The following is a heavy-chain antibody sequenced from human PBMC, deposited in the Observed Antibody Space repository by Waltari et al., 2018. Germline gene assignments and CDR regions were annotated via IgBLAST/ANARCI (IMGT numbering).Heavy chain of an antibody. Sequence: QVQLQESGPGLVKPSQTLSLTCTVSGGSISSGSYYWSWIRQPAGKGLEWIGYIYTSGSTNYNPSLQSRVTISVDTSKNQFSLKLSSVTAADTAVYYCARAGFSYYFDYWGQGTLVTVSS. V-gene: IGHV4-61*09. J-gene: IGHJ4*02. D-gene: IGHD3-3*01. CDR1: GGSISSGSYY. CDR2: IYTSGST. CDR3: ARAGFSYYFDY.